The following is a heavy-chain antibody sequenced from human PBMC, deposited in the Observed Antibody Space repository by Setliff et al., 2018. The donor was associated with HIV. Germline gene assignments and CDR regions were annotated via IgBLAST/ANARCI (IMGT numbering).Heavy chain of an antibody. V-gene: IGHV4-61*02. D-gene: IGHD5-12*01. Sequence: SETLSLTCTVSGGSIDSGNYDWNWVRQPGGKGLEWIGRIYTRGSTKYSPTFESRVTMSLDTSKNQFSLNLRSVTAADTALYYCVRSGCNGNICYDSRGWLDSWGQGTLVTVSS. J-gene: IGHJ5*01. CDR3: VRSGCNGNICYDSRGWLDS. CDR2: IYTRGST. CDR1: GGSIDSGNYD.